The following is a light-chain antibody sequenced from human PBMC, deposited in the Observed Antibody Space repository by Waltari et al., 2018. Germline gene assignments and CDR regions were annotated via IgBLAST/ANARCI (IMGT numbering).Light chain of an antibody. CDR2: DAS. Sequence: EIVLTQSPGTLSLSPGERATLFCRASQSVTRTLAWYHQKPGQAPRLLIYDASSRATGIPDRFSGSGYGTDFSLTISRLEPEDFAVYYCQKYGTLPATFGQGTKVEIK. J-gene: IGKJ1*01. V-gene: IGKV3-20*01. CDR1: QSVTRT. CDR3: QKYGTLPAT.